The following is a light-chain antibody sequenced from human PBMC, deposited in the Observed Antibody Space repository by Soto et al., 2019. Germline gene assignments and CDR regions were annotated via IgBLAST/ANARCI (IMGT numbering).Light chain of an antibody. CDR1: QSVSSE. CDR2: DVS. CDR3: QQRSEGPRT. V-gene: IGKV3-11*01. J-gene: IGKJ1*01. Sequence: EIVLTQSPATLSLSLGERATLSCRASQSVSSELAWYQQAPGQAPRLLIYDVSNRATGIPARFSGSGSGTDFTLTISRLEPEDSAVYYCQQRSEGPRTFGQWTKVEIK.